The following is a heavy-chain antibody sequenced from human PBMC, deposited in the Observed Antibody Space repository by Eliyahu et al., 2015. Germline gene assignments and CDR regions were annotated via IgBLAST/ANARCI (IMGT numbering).Heavy chain of an antibody. J-gene: IGHJ6*02. D-gene: IGHD3-9*01. CDR1: GFLFSNYX. CDR2: ISYDGSNK. V-gene: IGHV3-30*18. Sequence: QVQLVESGGGVVQPGRSLRLXCAAXGFLFSNYXXHWVRQAPGKGLEWVAVISYDGSNKYYADSVKGRFTISRDNSKNTLYLQMNSLRAEDTAVYYCAKYYDILTGYSPSYYGMDVWGQGTTVTVSS. CDR3: AKYYDILTGYSPSYYGMDV.